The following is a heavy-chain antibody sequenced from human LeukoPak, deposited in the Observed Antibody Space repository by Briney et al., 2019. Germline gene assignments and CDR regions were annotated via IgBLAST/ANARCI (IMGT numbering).Heavy chain of an antibody. V-gene: IGHV1-18*01. Sequence: GASVKVSCKASGYTLTSYGISWVRQAPGQGLEWMGWISAYNGNTNYAQKLQGRVTMTTDTSTSTAYMELRSLRSDDTAVYYCARDPPPYCSSTSCYLSASDYWGQGTLVTVSS. J-gene: IGHJ4*02. CDR1: GYTLTSYG. CDR2: ISAYNGNT. CDR3: ARDPPPYCSSTSCYLSASDY. D-gene: IGHD2-2*01.